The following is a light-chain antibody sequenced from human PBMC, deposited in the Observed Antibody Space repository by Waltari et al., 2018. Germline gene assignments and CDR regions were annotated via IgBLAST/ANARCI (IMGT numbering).Light chain of an antibody. CDR2: DSS. J-gene: IGKJ4*01. Sequence: DIVLTQSPGTLSLSPGERATLSCRASQYVGSNFLAWYQQKPGQAPRLLIYDSSKRATGIPDRFSGSGSGTDFTLTISGLEPEDFAVYHCHQYGSSPHTFGGGTKVEIE. CDR1: QYVGSNF. CDR3: HQYGSSPHT. V-gene: IGKV3-20*01.